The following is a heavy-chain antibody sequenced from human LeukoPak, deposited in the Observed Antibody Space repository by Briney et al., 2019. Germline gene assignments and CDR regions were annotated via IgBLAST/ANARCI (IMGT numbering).Heavy chain of an antibody. CDR2: IYTSGST. Sequence: PSETLSLTCTVSGDSISSGSYYWSWIRQPAGKGLEWIGRIYTSGSTNYNPSLKSRVTISVDTSKNQFSLKLSSVTAADTAVYYCARVVYDDVWGTYRYSAWGQGTLATVSS. CDR1: GDSISSGSYY. V-gene: IGHV4-61*02. CDR3: ARVVYDDVWGTYRYSA. J-gene: IGHJ5*02. D-gene: IGHD3-16*02.